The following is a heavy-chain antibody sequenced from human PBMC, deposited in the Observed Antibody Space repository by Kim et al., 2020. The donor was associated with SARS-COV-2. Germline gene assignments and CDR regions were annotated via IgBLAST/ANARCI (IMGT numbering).Heavy chain of an antibody. CDR3: AREGIVVAGTDYCDY. J-gene: IGHJ4*02. Sequence: NPSLKSRVTRSVDTSKNQFSLRLSCVTAADTAVYYCAREGIVVAGTDYCDYWGQGTLVTVSS. D-gene: IGHD6-13*01. V-gene: IGHV4-59*01.